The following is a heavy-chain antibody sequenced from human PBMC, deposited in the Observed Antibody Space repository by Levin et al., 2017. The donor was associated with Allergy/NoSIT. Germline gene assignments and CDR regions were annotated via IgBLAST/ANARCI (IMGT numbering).Heavy chain of an antibody. Sequence: GGSLRLSCAASGFTFDDYAMHWVRQAPGKGLEWVSGISWNSGSIGYADSVKGRFTISRDNAKNSLYLQMNSLRAEDTALYYCAKDRGYSFNDAFDIWGLGTMVTVSS. CDR3: AKDRGYSFNDAFDI. CDR1: GFTFDDYA. J-gene: IGHJ3*02. CDR2: ISWNSGSI. D-gene: IGHD5-18*01. V-gene: IGHV3-9*01.